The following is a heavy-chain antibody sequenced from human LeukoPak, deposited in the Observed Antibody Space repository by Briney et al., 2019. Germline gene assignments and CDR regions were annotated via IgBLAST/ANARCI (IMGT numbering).Heavy chain of an antibody. V-gene: IGHV3-64*04. J-gene: IGHJ6*02. CDR1: GFTFNRFY. CDR2: ISSNGATT. CDR3: AKTFGLRFLEWLFSDDYYYYYGMDV. D-gene: IGHD3-3*01. Sequence: GGSLRLSCSASGFTFNRFYLRWVRQAPGKGLEFVSHISSNGATTYYADSVKGRFTISRDNSKNTLYLQMNSLRAEDTAVYYCAKTFGLRFLEWLFSDDYYYYYGMDVWGQGTTVTVSS.